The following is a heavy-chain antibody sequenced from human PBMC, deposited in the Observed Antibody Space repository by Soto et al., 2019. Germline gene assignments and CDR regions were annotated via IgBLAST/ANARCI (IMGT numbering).Heavy chain of an antibody. J-gene: IGHJ4*02. V-gene: IGHV3-30*18. D-gene: IGHD6-13*01. CDR3: ANSPGTAAVGSHY. CDR2: ISPDGNTK. Sequence: QVQLVESGGGVVHPGESLRLSCVVSGSTLSSFGMYWVRQAPGKGLEWVAVISPDGNTKYYGDSVRGRFTISRDNSKNTLYLLMNSLRTEDTAVYYCANSPGTAAVGSHYWGQGTLVTVSS. CDR1: GSTLSSFG.